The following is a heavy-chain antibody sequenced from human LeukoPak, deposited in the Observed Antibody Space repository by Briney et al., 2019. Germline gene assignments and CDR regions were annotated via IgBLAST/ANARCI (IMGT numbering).Heavy chain of an antibody. V-gene: IGHV4-59*11. CDR3: ARDRGSYGAFDI. CDR2: IYYSGST. D-gene: IGHD1-26*01. Sequence: SETLSLTCTVSGGSISSHYWSWIRQPPGKELEWIGYIYYSGSTNYNPSLKSRVTISVDTSKNQFSLKLSSVTAADTAVYYCARDRGSYGAFDIWGQGTMVTVSS. J-gene: IGHJ3*02. CDR1: GGSISSHY.